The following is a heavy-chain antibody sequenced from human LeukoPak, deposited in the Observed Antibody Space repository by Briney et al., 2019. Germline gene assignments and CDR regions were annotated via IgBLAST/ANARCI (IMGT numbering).Heavy chain of an antibody. CDR3: AGDTHSSSWYDH. V-gene: IGHV3-30*03. CDR1: GFTFSSYG. D-gene: IGHD6-19*01. Sequence: GGSLRLSCAASGFTFSSYGMHWVRQAPGKGLEWVAVISYDGSEKYYADSVKGRFTISRDNSKKMLYLQMNSLRAEDTAVYYCAGDTHSSSWYDHWGQGTLVTVSS. J-gene: IGHJ5*02. CDR2: ISYDGSEK.